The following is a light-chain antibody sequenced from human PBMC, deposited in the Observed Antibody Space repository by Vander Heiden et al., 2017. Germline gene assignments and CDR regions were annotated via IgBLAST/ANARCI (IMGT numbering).Light chain of an antibody. CDR2: DVT. CDR3: CSYAGTYSYV. Sequence: QSALTQPRSVSGSPGQSVTISCTGTSSDIGGYDFVSWYQQHPGKAPKLLIYDVTKGPSGVPDRFSVSKSGNTASLTISGLQTEDEADYYYCSYAGTYSYVFGTGTKVTVL. J-gene: IGLJ1*01. V-gene: IGLV2-11*01. CDR1: SSDIGGYDF.